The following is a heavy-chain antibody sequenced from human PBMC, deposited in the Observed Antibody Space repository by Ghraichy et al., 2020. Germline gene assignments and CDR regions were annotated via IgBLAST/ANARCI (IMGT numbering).Heavy chain of an antibody. CDR2: LKYNGDT. CDR1: GGSITSDY. J-gene: IGHJ5*01. V-gene: IGHV4-59*08. CDR3: ARHITSTGTGWFDS. Sequence: ESLNISCTVSGGSITSDYWSWIRQPPGKGLEWIGYLKYNGDTNYNPSLRSRVTVSSDTSKNQFSLKVNSVTAADTAVYYCARHITSTGTGWFDSWGQGTLVTVSS. D-gene: IGHD1-1*01.